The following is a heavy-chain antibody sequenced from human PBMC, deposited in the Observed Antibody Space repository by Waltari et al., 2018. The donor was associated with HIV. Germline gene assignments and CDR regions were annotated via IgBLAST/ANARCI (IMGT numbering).Heavy chain of an antibody. Sequence: QVQLQESGPGLVKSSETLFLTCTVSGDSISSYHWSWIRQPPGKGLEWIGYIYYSGSTNYNPSLKSRVTISVDTSKNQFSLKLSSVTAADTAVYYCASTDSAVGWFDPWGQGTLVTVSS. J-gene: IGHJ5*02. V-gene: IGHV4-59*01. D-gene: IGHD6-13*01. CDR3: ASTDSAVGWFDP. CDR1: GDSISSYH. CDR2: IYYSGST.